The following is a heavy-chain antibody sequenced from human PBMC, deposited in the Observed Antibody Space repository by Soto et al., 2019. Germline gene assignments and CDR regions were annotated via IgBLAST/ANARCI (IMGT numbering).Heavy chain of an antibody. CDR2: ISNSGTYI. V-gene: IGHV3-21*06. CDR1: GFTFRIHN. D-gene: IGHD2-21*02. Sequence: VGSLRLSCAASGFTFRIHNMNWVRQTPGKGLEWVSSISNSGTYIYYADSVKGRFTISRDNTNNTLYLHMDSLRAEDTAVYYCARDRLAVTAANPDYWGQGTLVTVSS. CDR3: ARDRLAVTAANPDY. J-gene: IGHJ4*02.